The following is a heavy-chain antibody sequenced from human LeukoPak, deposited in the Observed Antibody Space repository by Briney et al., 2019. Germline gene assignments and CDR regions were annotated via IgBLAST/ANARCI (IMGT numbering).Heavy chain of an antibody. CDR3: ARGYGSDY. D-gene: IGHD1-1*01. CDR1: GLTFRSYW. Sequence: PGGSLRLSCAAPGLTFRSYWMSWVRQAPGKGLEWVANIKQDGSEKYYVDSVKGRFTISRDNAKNSLYLQMDSLRVEDTAVYYCARGYGSDYWGQGTLVTASS. V-gene: IGHV3-7*01. CDR2: IKQDGSEK. J-gene: IGHJ4*02.